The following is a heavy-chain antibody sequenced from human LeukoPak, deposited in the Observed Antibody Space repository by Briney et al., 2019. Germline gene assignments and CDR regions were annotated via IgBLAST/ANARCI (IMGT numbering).Heavy chain of an antibody. CDR3: ARDSGSGWATVDY. CDR2: IHPADSDT. D-gene: IGHD6-19*01. J-gene: IGHJ4*02. V-gene: IGHV5-51*01. Sequence: RGESLKISCKGSGYRFSSYLIGWVRQMTGKGLEWMGIIHPADSDTRYSPSFQGQVTISADKSISTTYLQWSGLKASDTAMYYCARDSGSGWATVDYWGQGTLVTVSS. CDR1: GYRFSSYL.